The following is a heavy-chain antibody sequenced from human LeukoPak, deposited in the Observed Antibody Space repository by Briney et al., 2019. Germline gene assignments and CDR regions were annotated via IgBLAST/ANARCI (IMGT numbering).Heavy chain of an antibody. CDR1: GYTFTSYG. CDR3: ARDDALTGGNWFDP. Sequence: GASVKVSCKASGYTFTSYGISWVRQAPGQGPEWMGWISAYNGNTNYAQKLQGRVTMTTDTSTSTAYMELRSLRSDDTAVYYCARDDALTGGNWFDPWGQGTLVTVSS. J-gene: IGHJ5*02. V-gene: IGHV1-18*01. D-gene: IGHD3-9*01. CDR2: ISAYNGNT.